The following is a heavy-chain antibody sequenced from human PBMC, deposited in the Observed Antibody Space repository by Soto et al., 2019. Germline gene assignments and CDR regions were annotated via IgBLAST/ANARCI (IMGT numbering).Heavy chain of an antibody. Sequence: GASVKVSCKASGYTFTSYGISWVRQAPGQGLEWMGWISAYNGNTNYAQKLQGRVTMTTDTSTSTAYMELRGLRSDDTAVYYCARGGRGQYYDFWSGYYTHNWFDPWGQGTLVTVSS. V-gene: IGHV1-18*01. CDR3: ARGGRGQYYDFWSGYYTHNWFDP. CDR1: GYTFTSYG. J-gene: IGHJ5*02. CDR2: ISAYNGNT. D-gene: IGHD3-3*01.